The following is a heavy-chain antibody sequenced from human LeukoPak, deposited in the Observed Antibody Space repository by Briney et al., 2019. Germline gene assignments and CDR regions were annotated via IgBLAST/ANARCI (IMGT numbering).Heavy chain of an antibody. V-gene: IGHV1-18*01. CDR3: ARGRDYSSSWYPPGDY. CDR1: GYTFTSYG. D-gene: IGHD6-13*01. CDR2: ISTYNGNT. Sequence: GASVKVSCKASGYTFTSYGISWVRQAPGQGLEWMGWISTYNGNTNYAQKLQGRVTLTTDTSTNTAYMELTSLRSDDTAVYYCARGRDYSSSWYPPGDYWGQGTLVTVSS. J-gene: IGHJ4*02.